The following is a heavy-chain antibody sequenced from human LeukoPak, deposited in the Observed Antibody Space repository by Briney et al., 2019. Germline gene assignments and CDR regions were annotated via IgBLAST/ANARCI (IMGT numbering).Heavy chain of an antibody. CDR3: ARLPVIPGPFDY. V-gene: IGHV4-59*08. CDR2: IYYSGST. D-gene: IGHD2-21*01. CDR1: GGSISSYY. J-gene: IGHJ4*02. Sequence: SETLSLTCTVSGGSISSYYWSWIRQPPGKGLEWIAYIYYSGSTNYNPSLKSRVTISVDTSKNQSSLKLSSVTAADTAVYYCARLPVIPGPFDYWGQGALVTVSS.